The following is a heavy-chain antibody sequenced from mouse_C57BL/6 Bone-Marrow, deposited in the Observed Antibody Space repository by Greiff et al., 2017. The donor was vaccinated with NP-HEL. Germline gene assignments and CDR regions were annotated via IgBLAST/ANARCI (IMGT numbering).Heavy chain of an antibody. J-gene: IGHJ2*01. Sequence: EVQLVESGGGLVKPGGSLKLSCAASGFTFSSYAMSWVRQTPEKRLEWVATISDGGSYTYYPDNVKGRFTISRDNAKNNLYLQMSHLKSEDTAMYYCARAARIYYDYPYFDYWGQGTTLTVSS. CDR1: GFTFSSYA. D-gene: IGHD2-4*01. CDR2: ISDGGSYT. CDR3: ARAARIYYDYPYFDY. V-gene: IGHV5-4*01.